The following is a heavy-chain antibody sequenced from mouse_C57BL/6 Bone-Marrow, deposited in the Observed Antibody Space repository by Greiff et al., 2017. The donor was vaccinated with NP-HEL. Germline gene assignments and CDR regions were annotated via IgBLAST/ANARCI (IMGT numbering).Heavy chain of an antibody. CDR2: IRSKSNNYAT. CDR3: VRHGGDYGGFYAMDY. D-gene: IGHD2-4*01. CDR1: GFSFNTYA. J-gene: IGHJ4*01. V-gene: IGHV10-1*01. Sequence: EVQLQQSGGGLVQPKGSLKLSCAASGFSFNTYAMNWVRQAPGTGLEWVARIRSKSNNYATYYADSVKDRFTISRDDSESMLYPQMNNLKTEDTAMYYCVRHGGDYGGFYAMDYWGQGTSVTVSS.